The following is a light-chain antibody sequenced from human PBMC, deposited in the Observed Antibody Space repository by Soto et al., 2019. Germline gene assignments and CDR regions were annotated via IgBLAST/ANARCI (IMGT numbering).Light chain of an antibody. CDR2: AAS. CDR1: QDVSRY. CDR3: QQLHIQGFA. J-gene: IGKJ3*01. V-gene: IGKV1-9*01. Sequence: DIQLTQSPSFLSASVGDRVTITCRASQDVSRYLAWYQQKPGKAPNLLIYAASTLRSWVPSGFRGSGSETEFTLTISSLQPADFATYYCQQLHIQGFAFGPGTNVDIK.